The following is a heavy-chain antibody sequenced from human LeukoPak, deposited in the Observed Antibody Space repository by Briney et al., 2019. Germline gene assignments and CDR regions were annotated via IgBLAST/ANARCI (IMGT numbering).Heavy chain of an antibody. CDR3: ARAYSSSWYGYYYYYYMDV. CDR1: GGSISSYY. CDR2: IYYSGST. Sequence: SVTLSLTCTVSGGSISSYYWSWIRQPPGKGLEWIGYIYYSGSTNYNPSLKSRVTISVDTSKNQFSLKLSSVTAADTAVYYCARAYSSSWYGYYYYYYMDVWGKGTTVTISS. D-gene: IGHD6-13*01. V-gene: IGHV4-59*01. J-gene: IGHJ6*03.